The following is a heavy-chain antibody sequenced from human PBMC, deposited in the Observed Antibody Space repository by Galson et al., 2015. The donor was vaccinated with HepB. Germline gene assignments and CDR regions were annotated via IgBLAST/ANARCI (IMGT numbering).Heavy chain of an antibody. J-gene: IGHJ6*02. D-gene: IGHD3-10*01. CDR2: ISSSTNTK. V-gene: IGHV3-48*03. CDR3: ARASMIRGRGSFYVLDV. CDR1: GFSFNNYE. Sequence: LRLSCAASGFSFNNYEMHWVRQAPGTGLEWVSYISSSTNTKYYADSVKGRFTISRDNAKNSLFLQMHSLRAEDTAVYHCARASMIRGRGSFYVLDVWGQGTTITVS.